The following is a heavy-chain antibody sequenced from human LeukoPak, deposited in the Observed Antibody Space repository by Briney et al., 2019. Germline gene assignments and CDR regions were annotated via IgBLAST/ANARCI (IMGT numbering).Heavy chain of an antibody. Sequence: GASVKVSCKASGYDFSDLYFHWVRQAPGQGLEWVGWINPYSGASIYAQKFQGRVTMETSSSTVYMQLSRLRYDDTAVYYCATASVTRMRDPWGQGTLVTVSS. J-gene: IGHJ5*02. CDR2: INPYSGAS. V-gene: IGHV1-2*02. CDR3: ATASVTRMRDP. CDR1: GYDFSDLY.